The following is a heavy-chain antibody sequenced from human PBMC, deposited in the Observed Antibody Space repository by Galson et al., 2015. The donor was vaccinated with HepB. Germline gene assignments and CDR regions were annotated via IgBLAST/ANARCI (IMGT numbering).Heavy chain of an antibody. V-gene: IGHV5-10-1*01. J-gene: IGHJ2*01. CDR2: IDPSDSYT. CDR1: GYSFTSYW. CDR3: ATKVGYCSGGSCYSLDWYFDL. Sequence: QSGAEVKKPGESLRISCKGSGYSFTSYWISWVRQMPGKGLEWMGRIDPSDSYTNYSPSFQGHVTISADKSISTAYLQWSSLKASDTAMYYCATKVGYCSGGSCYSLDWYFDLWGRGTLVTVSS. D-gene: IGHD2-15*01.